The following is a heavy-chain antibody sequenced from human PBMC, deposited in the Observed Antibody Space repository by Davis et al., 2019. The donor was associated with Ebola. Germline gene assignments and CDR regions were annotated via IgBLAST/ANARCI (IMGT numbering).Heavy chain of an antibody. Sequence: PGGSLRLSCAASGFTFSSYTMNWVRQAPGKGLEWVSYISGSSDTIYYADSVKGRFTISRDNAKKLLYLQMNSLRDEDTAVYYCAGDSSVLRGDRFGYWGQGTLVIVSS. D-gene: IGHD3-10*01. J-gene: IGHJ4*02. CDR1: GFTFSSYT. CDR2: ISGSSDTI. CDR3: AGDSSVLRGDRFGY. V-gene: IGHV3-48*02.